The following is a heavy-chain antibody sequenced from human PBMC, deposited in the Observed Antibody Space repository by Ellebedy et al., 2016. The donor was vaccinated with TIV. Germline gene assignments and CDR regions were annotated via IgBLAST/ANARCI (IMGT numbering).Heavy chain of an antibody. D-gene: IGHD6-19*01. CDR1: GFTFSSYA. J-gene: IGHJ4*02. V-gene: IGHV3-23*01. Sequence: ETLSLTCAASGFTFSSYAMSWVRQAPGKGLEWVSAISGSGGSTYYADSVKGRFTISRDNAKNSLYLQMNSLRAEDTAVYYCARDRGDSSGWYVDYWGQGTLITVSS. CDR3: ARDRGDSSGWYVDY. CDR2: ISGSGGST.